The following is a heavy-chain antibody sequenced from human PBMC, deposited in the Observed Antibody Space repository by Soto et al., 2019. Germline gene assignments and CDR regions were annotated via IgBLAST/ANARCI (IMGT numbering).Heavy chain of an antibody. CDR1: GFTFSNYW. CDR2: IISDESGT. Sequence: GGSLRLSCAASGFTFSNYWMHWVRQAPGTGLVWVSRIISDESGTTYADSVKGRFTISRDNAKNTLNLQMNSLRAEDTAVYYCARRSSSWYFDYWGQGTLVTVSS. D-gene: IGHD6-13*01. CDR3: ARRSSSWYFDY. V-gene: IGHV3-74*01. J-gene: IGHJ4*02.